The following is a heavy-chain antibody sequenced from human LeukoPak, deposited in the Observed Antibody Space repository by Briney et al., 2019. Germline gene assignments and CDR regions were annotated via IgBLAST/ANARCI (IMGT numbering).Heavy chain of an antibody. V-gene: IGHV3-66*01. J-gene: IGHJ3*02. CDR2: IYTGGNT. D-gene: IGHD1-14*01. CDR3: ARDWRNGAFDI. CDR1: GFTVSSNY. Sequence: GGSLRLSCAASGFTVSSNYMNWVRQAPGKGLEWVSMIYTGGNTFYTDSVKGRFTISRDNSKNTLYLQMNSLRAEDTAVYYCARDWRNGAFDIWGQGTMVTVSS.